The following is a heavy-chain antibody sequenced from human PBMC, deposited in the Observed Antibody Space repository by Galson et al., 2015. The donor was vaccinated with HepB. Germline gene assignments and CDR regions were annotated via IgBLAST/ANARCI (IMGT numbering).Heavy chain of an antibody. CDR3: ARLTTNYYYGMDV. D-gene: IGHD4-11*01. J-gene: IGHJ6*02. V-gene: IGHV1-69*13. CDR1: GGTFSSYA. CDR2: IIPIFGTA. Sequence: SVKVSCKASGGTFSSYAISWVRQAPGQGLEWMGGIIPIFGTANYAQKFQGRVTITADESTSTAYMELSSLRSEDTAVYYCARLTTNYYYGMDVWGQGTTVTVSS.